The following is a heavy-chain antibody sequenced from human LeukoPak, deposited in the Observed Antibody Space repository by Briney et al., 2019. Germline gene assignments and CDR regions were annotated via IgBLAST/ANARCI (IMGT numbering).Heavy chain of an antibody. CDR3: VRGRTSPGY. CDR2: ISSSGSTK. V-gene: IGHV3-11*01. CDR1: GFTFSGYY. D-gene: IGHD2-2*01. J-gene: IGHJ4*02. Sequence: GGSLRLSCAASGFTFSGYYMSWIRQAPGKGLEWVSYISSSGSTKYYADSVKGRFTISRDNAKNSLYLQMNSLRAEDTAVYYCVRGRTSPGYWGQGALVTVSS.